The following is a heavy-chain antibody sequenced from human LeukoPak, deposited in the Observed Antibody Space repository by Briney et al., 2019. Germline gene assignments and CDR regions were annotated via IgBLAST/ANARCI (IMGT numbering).Heavy chain of an antibody. Sequence: PNSGGTNYAQKFQGRVTMTRDTSISTAYMELSRLRSDDTAVYYCARGHYYDSSGYYSNDYWGQGTLVTVSS. V-gene: IGHV1-2*02. D-gene: IGHD3-22*01. CDR3: ARGHYYDSSGYYSNDY. CDR2: PNSGGT. J-gene: IGHJ4*02.